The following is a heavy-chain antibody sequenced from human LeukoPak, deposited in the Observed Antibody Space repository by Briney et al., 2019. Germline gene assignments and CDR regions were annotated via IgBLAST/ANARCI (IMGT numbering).Heavy chain of an antibody. D-gene: IGHD1-1*01. J-gene: IGHJ4*02. CDR1: GFTFSSYA. V-gene: IGHV3-23*01. CDR2: ISGSGGST. Sequence: GGSLRLSCAASGFTFSSYAMSWVRQASGKGLQWVSTISGSGGSTYYADSVKGRFTISRDNSKNTLYLQMNSLRADDTAVYYCARRPGLERYYFDYWGQGTLVTVSS. CDR3: ARRPGLERYYFDY.